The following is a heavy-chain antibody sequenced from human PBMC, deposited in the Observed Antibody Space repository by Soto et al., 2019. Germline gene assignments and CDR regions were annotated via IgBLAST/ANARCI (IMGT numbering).Heavy chain of an antibody. V-gene: IGHV1-46*01. D-gene: IGHD3-3*01. J-gene: IGHJ3*02. CDR2: INPSGGST. CDR3: AREITIFGVVPDAFDI. CDR1: GYTFTSYY. Sequence: GASVKVSCKASGYTFTSYYMHWVRQAPGQGLEWMGIINPSGGSTSYAQKFRGRVTMTRDTSTSTVYMELSSLRSEDTAVYYCAREITIFGVVPDAFDIWGQGTMVT.